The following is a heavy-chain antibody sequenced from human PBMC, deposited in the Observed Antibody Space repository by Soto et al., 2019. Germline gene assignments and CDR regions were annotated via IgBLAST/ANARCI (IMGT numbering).Heavy chain of an antibody. D-gene: IGHD3-22*01. Sequence: QVQLQESGPGLVKPSETLSLTCNVSGASVSSGSYYWRWIRQPPGKGLEWIGHIYYSGSTSYNPSLKSRVTMSVDTSKNQFSLKLTSVTAADTAVYFCARRIDYYYSVPDWVQGTLVTVSS. CDR2: IYYSGST. V-gene: IGHV4-61*01. CDR3: ARRIDYYYSVPD. J-gene: IGHJ4*02. CDR1: GASVSSGSYY.